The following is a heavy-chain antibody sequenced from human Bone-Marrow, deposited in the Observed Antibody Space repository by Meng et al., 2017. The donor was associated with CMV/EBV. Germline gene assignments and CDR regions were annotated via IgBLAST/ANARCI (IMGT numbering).Heavy chain of an antibody. CDR1: GYTFTSYY. CDR3: ARKTYYDSSGYHDY. D-gene: IGHD3-22*01. V-gene: IGHV1-69*02. J-gene: IGHJ4*02. CDR2: IIPILGIA. Sequence: SVKVSCKASGYTFTSYYIHWVRQAPGQGLEWMGRIIPILGIANYAQKFQGRVTITADKSTSTAYIELSSLRSEDTAVYYCARKTYYDSSGYHDYWGQGTLVTVSS.